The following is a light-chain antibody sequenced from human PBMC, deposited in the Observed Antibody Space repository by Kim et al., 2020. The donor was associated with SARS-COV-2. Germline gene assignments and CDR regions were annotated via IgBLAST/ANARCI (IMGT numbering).Light chain of an antibody. CDR1: QSVSSW. V-gene: IGKV1-5*03. J-gene: IGKJ1*01. CDR2: KAS. CDR3: QQYNSYSRT. Sequence: ASVGDRVTITWRASQSVSSWLAWYQQKPGKAPNLLIYKASTLESGVPSRCSGSGSGTEFTLTISSLQPDDFATYYCQQYNSYSRTFGQGTKVDIK.